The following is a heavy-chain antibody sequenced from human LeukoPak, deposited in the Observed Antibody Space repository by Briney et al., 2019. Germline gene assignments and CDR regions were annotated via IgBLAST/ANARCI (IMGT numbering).Heavy chain of an antibody. CDR1: GGSIRSGDYY. V-gene: IGHV4-30-4*08. CDR2: IYYSGSA. Sequence: SQTLSLTCTVSGGSIRSGDYYWSWIRQSPEEGLEWIGYIYYSGSAYYNPSLKSRLTISVDTSKNQFSLQLTSVTAADTAVYYCARVIGAPNYYYYMDVWGKGTTVTVSS. D-gene: IGHD3-22*01. J-gene: IGHJ6*03. CDR3: ARVIGAPNYYYYMDV.